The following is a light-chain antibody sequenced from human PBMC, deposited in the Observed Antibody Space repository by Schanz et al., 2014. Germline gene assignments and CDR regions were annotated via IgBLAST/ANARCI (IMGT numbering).Light chain of an antibody. Sequence: QSALTQPASVSGSPGQSITISCTGTSSDVGSYNLVSWYQQHPGKAPKLMIYEGSKRPSGVSNRFSGSKSGNTASLTISGLQAEDEADYYCSSYAGSGTYVAFGGGTKVTVL. CDR3: SSYAGSGTYVA. V-gene: IGLV2-23*01. J-gene: IGLJ2*01. CDR1: SSDVGSYNL. CDR2: EGS.